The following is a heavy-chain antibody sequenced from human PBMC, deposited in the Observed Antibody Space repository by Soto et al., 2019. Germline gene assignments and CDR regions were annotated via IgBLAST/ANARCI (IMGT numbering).Heavy chain of an antibody. CDR2: ISTDSNTI. J-gene: IGHJ4*02. CDR1: GFTFSGYS. D-gene: IGHD2-15*01. CDR3: ARDRDTYCSDGVCSGSYFDY. Sequence: DVQLVQSGGGLVQPGGSLRLSCAASGFTFSGYSINWVRQAPGKGLEWISYISTDSNTIYYADSVKGRFTISRDNAKNSLFLQMNSLRDEDTAVYFCARDRDTYCSDGVCSGSYFDYWGRGTLVTVSS. V-gene: IGHV3-48*02.